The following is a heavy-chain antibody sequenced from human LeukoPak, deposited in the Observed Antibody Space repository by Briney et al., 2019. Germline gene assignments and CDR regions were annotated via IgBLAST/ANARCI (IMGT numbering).Heavy chain of an antibody. V-gene: IGHV3-21*01. CDR1: GFTFGDYA. CDR3: ARGTYRSSSPSIGMPYYLDY. Sequence: GGSLRLSCTASGFTFGDYAMSWFRRAPGKGLEWVSSISSSGSYIFYAQSVEGRFIISRDNAKNSHYLQMNSLRVDDTAVYFCARGTYRSSSPSIGMPYYLDYWGQGILVTVSS. CDR2: ISSSGSYI. D-gene: IGHD6-6*01. J-gene: IGHJ4*02.